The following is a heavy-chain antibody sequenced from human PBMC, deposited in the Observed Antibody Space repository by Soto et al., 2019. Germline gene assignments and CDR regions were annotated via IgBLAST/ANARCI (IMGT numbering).Heavy chain of an antibody. D-gene: IGHD2-15*01. CDR3: ARGSDGYCSGGSCSHYLDP. Sequence: SETLSLTCSVSGGSISSYYWSWIRQPPGKGLEWIGYIYYSGSTNYNPSLKSRVTISVDTSKNQFSLKLSSVTAADTAVYYCARGSDGYCSGGSCSHYLDPWGQGTLVTVSS. V-gene: IGHV4-59*01. J-gene: IGHJ5*02. CDR1: GGSISSYY. CDR2: IYYSGST.